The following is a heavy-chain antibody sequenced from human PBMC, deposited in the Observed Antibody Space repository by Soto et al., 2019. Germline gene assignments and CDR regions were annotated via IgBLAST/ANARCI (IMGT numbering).Heavy chain of an antibody. V-gene: IGHV4-4*07. Sequence: SETLSLTCTVSGGSITSYYWSWIRQPAGKGLEWIGRTYITGDSNYSPSLKSRVTMSLDTSKNQFSLKLSSATAADTAVYYCARQQLVQGYYYYGMDVWGQGTTVTVSS. J-gene: IGHJ6*02. CDR1: GGSITSYY. CDR2: TYITGDS. CDR3: ARQQLVQGYYYYGMDV. D-gene: IGHD6-13*01.